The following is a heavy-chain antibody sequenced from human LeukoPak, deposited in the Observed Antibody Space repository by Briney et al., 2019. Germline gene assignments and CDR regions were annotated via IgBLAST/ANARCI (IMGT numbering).Heavy chain of an antibody. J-gene: IGHJ4*02. V-gene: IGHV3-53*01. CDR2: IYNNGNT. D-gene: IGHD3-10*01. Sequence: GGSLRLSCAASGITVSSDYMTWVRQAPGKGLEWVSLIYNNGNTYYADSVRGRFTTSRDNSKNTLYLQMNSLRAEDTAMYYCTRGIGRSWSLDNWGQGTLVTVSS. CDR3: TRGIGRSWSLDN. CDR1: GITVSSDY.